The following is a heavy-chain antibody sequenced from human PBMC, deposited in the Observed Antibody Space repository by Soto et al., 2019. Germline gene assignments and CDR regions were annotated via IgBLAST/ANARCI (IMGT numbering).Heavy chain of an antibody. CDR1: GFTFSSYA. Sequence: PGGSLRLSCEASGFTFSSYAMHWVRQAPGKGLGWVAVISFDGSIKYYADSVKGRFTISRDNAKNSLYLQMNSLRAEDTAVYYCARGGSRPYYYYGMDVWGQGTTVTVSS. J-gene: IGHJ6*02. CDR3: ARGGSRPYYYYGMDV. CDR2: ISFDGSIK. V-gene: IGHV3-30-3*01. D-gene: IGHD6-13*01.